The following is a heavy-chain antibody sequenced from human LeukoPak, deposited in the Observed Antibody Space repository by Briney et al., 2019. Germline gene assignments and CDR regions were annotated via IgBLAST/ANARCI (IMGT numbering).Heavy chain of an antibody. CDR3: AKDRHSSGRYGMDV. V-gene: IGHV3-30*18. CDR2: ISYDGSNK. Sequence: GGSLRLSCAASGFTFSSYGMHWVRQAPGKGLEWVAVISYDGSNKYYADSVKDRFTISRDNSKNTLYLQMNSLRAEDTAVYYCAKDRHSSGRYGMDVWGQGTTVTVSS. J-gene: IGHJ6*02. D-gene: IGHD6-19*01. CDR1: GFTFSSYG.